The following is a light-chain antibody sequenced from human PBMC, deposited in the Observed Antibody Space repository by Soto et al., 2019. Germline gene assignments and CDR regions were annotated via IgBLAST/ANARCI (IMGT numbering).Light chain of an antibody. CDR1: QDITNY. CDR2: DAS. J-gene: IGKJ5*01. Sequence: DIQMTQSPCPLSGSVGDRVTITCQASQDITNYLNWYQQKPGKAPRLLLYDASSLETGVPSRFSGSGSGTDFTFTISSLQPEDIATYYCQHYDHRPITFGQGTRLEI. CDR3: QHYDHRPIT. V-gene: IGKV1-33*01.